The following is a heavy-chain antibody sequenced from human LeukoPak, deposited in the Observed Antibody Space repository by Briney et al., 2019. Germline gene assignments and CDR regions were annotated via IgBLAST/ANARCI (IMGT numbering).Heavy chain of an antibody. J-gene: IGHJ4*02. V-gene: IGHV3-30*04. CDR2: IPYDGSNK. Sequence: PGGSLRLSCAASGFTFSSYAMHWVRQAPGKGLEWVAVIPYDGSNKYYADSVKGRFTISRDNSKNTLYLQMNSLRAEDTAVYYCAREGQWELPYFDYWGQGTLVTVSS. CDR1: GFTFSSYA. D-gene: IGHD1-26*01. CDR3: AREGQWELPYFDY.